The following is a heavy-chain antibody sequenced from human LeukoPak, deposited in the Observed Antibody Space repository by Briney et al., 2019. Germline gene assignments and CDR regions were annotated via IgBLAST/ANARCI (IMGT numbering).Heavy chain of an antibody. J-gene: IGHJ6*03. CDR3: ARVGNWYYMDV. V-gene: IGHV4-59*11. D-gene: IGHD1-1*01. Sequence: SETLSLTCTVSGGSINSHYWSWIRQPPGKGLEWIGHIYDSGSTNYNPSLKSRVTISVDTSNNQFSLKLSSVTAADTAVYYCARVGNWYYMDVWGKGTTVTVSS. CDR1: GGSINSHY. CDR2: IYDSGST.